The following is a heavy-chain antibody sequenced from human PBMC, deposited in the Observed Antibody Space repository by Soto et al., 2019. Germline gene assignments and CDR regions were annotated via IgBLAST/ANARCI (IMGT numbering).Heavy chain of an antibody. CDR1: GGSISSGGYY. CDR2: IYYSGST. V-gene: IGHV4-31*03. J-gene: IGHJ4*02. D-gene: IGHD5-12*01. CDR3: AAQRWLQLGPFDY. Sequence: SETLSLTCTVSGGSISSGGYYWSWIRQHPGKGLEWIGYIYYSGSTYYNPSLKSRVTISVDTSKNQFSLKLSSVTAADTAVYYCAAQRWLQLGPFDYWGQGTLVTVSS.